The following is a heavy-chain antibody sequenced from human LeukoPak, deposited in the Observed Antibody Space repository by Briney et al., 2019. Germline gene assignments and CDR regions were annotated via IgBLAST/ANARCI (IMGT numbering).Heavy chain of an antibody. CDR2: ISGSGGGT. J-gene: IGHJ4*02. CDR1: GFTLSNYG. D-gene: IGHD3-22*01. CDR3: AKRGVVIRVILVGFHKEAYYFDS. V-gene: IGHV3-23*01. Sequence: VGSPRLSCAVSGFTLSNYGMSWVRQAPGPGLEWVAGISGSGGGTTFADSVKGRFTISRDNPKNTLYLQVNSLRAEDTAVYFCAKRGVVIRVILVGFHKEAYYFDSWGQGALVTVSS.